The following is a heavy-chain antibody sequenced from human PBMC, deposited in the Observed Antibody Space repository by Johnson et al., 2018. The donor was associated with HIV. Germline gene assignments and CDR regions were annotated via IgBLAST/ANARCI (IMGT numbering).Heavy chain of an antibody. V-gene: IGHV3-30*03. CDR1: GFTFSSYG. Sequence: QVLLVESGGGVVQPGRSLRVSCAASGFTFSSYGMHWVRQAPGKGLEWVAVTSNDGSNKYYADSVKGRFTMSRDNAKKSLYLQMNSLRAEDTAVYYCAREEGTDILTRGDAFDIWGQGTMVTVSS. CDR2: TSNDGSNK. CDR3: AREEGTDILTRGDAFDI. J-gene: IGHJ3*02. D-gene: IGHD3-9*01.